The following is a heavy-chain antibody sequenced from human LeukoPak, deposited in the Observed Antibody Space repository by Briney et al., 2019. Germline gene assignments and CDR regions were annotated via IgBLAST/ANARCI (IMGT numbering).Heavy chain of an antibody. CDR1: GFTLSNFG. CDR2: IRYDGSNK. J-gene: IGHJ6*03. CDR3: AKGGDTMSGTHYYDMDV. Sequence: HSGGSLRLSCAASGFTLSNFGMHWVRQAPGKGLEWVAFIRYDGSNKYYADSVKGRFTISRDNSKNTLYLQMNSLRGEDTAVYYCAKGGDTMSGTHYYDMDVWGKGTTVTIS. D-gene: IGHD1-26*01. V-gene: IGHV3-30*02.